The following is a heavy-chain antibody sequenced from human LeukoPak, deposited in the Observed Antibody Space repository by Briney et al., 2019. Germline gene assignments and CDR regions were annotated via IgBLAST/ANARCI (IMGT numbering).Heavy chain of an antibody. CDR2: INSVGSYT. J-gene: IGHJ5*02. D-gene: IGHD3-10*01. Sequence: GGSLRLSCAVSGFTISSYWMHWVRQAPGKGLVWVSRINSVGSYTNYADSVRGRFTISRDNAKNALYLQMNNLRAEDTAIYFCARGRGPYGWFDPWGQGTLVTVSS. V-gene: IGHV3-74*01. CDR1: GFTISSYW. CDR3: ARGRGPYGWFDP.